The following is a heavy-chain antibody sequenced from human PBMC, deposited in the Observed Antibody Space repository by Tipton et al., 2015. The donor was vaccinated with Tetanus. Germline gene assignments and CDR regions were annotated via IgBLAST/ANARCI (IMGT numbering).Heavy chain of an antibody. D-gene: IGHD3-16*01. Sequence: SGGSITSDNHYWSWIRQSPGKGLEWIGYIYHSGSTFYNPSLKSRVTISVDTSNNQFSLRLSSVTAADTAVYYCARDQGGGRVARLNWFGPWGQGTLVTVSS. CDR1: GGSITSDNHY. J-gene: IGHJ5*02. V-gene: IGHV4-31*02. CDR2: IYHSGST. CDR3: ARDQGGGRVARLNWFGP.